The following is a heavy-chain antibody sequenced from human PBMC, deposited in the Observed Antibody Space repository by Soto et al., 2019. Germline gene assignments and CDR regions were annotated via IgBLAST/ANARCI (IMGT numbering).Heavy chain of an antibody. CDR2: IRSKDLGGTE. J-gene: IGHJ6*02. Sequence: GGSLRLSCTASGFTFSDYEMNWFRQAPGKGLEWVGFIRSKDLGGTEHYAASVRGRFTISRDDAKSVAYLQMDSLKTEDTGVYYCARHARVGESLPLNYYAVGVWGQGTTVTVSS. CDR1: GFTFSDYE. CDR3: ARHARVGESLPLNYYAVGV. D-gene: IGHD3-10*01. V-gene: IGHV3-49*03.